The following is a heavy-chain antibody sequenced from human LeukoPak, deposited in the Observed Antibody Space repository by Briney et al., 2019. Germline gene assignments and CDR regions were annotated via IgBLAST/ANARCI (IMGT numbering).Heavy chain of an antibody. CDR2: IWYDGSNK. D-gene: IGHD6-13*01. J-gene: IGHJ6*04. CDR3: ARDPSQLLEDGMDV. Sequence: PGGSLRLSCAASGFTFSSYGVHWVSQAPGKGLEWVAVIWYDGSNKYYADSVKGRFTISRDNSKNTLYLQMNSLRAEDTAVYYCARDPSQLLEDGMDVWGKGTTVTVSS. V-gene: IGHV3-33*08. CDR1: GFTFSSYG.